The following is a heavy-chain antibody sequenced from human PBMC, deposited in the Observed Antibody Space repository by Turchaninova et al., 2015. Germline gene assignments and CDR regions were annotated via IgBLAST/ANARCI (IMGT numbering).Heavy chain of an antibody. CDR3: ARGGSGGYGWYAP. J-gene: IGHJ5*02. Sequence: QVQLQQWGAGLLRPSETLSLTCGVYGGSFRGFYWTWIRLPPGKWLEWIGETNMSGSTKYNPSLKSRVTISVDTSKNQFSLQLSSVTAADTAEYYCARGGSGGYGWYAPWGQGTLVTVSS. V-gene: IGHV4-34*01. CDR1: GGSFRGFY. CDR2: TNMSGST. D-gene: IGHD1-26*01.